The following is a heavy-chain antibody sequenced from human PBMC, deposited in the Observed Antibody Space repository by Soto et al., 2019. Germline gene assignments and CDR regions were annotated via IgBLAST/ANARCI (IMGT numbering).Heavy chain of an antibody. CDR2: ISYDGSNK. CDR3: AKDRGSTVPYYYYGMDG. D-gene: IGHD2-2*01. V-gene: IGHV3-30*18. J-gene: IGHJ6*02. CDR1: GFSFSSYG. Sequence: GGSLRLSCAASGFSFSSYGMHWVRQAPGKGLEWVAVISYDGSNKYYADSVKGRFTISRDNSKNTLYLQMNSLRAEDTAVHYCAKDRGSTVPYYYYGMDGWGQGTTVTVSS.